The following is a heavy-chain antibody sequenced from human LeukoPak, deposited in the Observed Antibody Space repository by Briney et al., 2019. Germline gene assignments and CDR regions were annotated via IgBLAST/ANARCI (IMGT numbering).Heavy chain of an antibody. CDR1: GGTFSSYA. CDR3: ARTVIAAATLGDWFDP. D-gene: IGHD6-13*01. CDR2: IIPIFGTA. Sequence: SVKVSCKASGGTFSSYAISWVRQAPGQGLEWMGGIIPIFGTANYAQKFQGRVTITTDESTSTAYMELSSLRSEDTAVYYCARTVIAAATLGDWFDPWGQGTLVTVSS. V-gene: IGHV1-69*05. J-gene: IGHJ5*02.